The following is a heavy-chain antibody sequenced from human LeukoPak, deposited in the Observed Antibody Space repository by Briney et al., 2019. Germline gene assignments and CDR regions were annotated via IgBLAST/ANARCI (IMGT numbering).Heavy chain of an antibody. D-gene: IGHD3-10*01. CDR2: IYSGGST. V-gene: IGHV3-66*01. CDR3: ARDKVYYGSGSYNHPPKAPYYYYGMDV. J-gene: IGHJ6*02. CDR1: GFPVSSNY. Sequence: GSLRLSFAASGFPVSSNYMSWVRPAPGKGLGGGSVIYSGGSTYYAYSVKGRFTISRDNSKNTLYLQMNSLRAEDTAVYYCARDKVYYGSGSYNHPPKAPYYYYGMDVWGQGTTVTVSS.